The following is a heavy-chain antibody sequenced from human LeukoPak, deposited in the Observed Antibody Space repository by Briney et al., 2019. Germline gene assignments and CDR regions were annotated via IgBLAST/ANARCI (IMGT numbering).Heavy chain of an antibody. V-gene: IGHV3-21*01. Sequence: SGGSLRLSCAASGFIFSSYSINWVRQAPGKGLEWVSSISGSSSYIYYADSVKGRFTISRNNAKNSLFLQMNSLRAEDTAVYYCARGESHWGQGTLVTVSS. J-gene: IGHJ4*02. D-gene: IGHD1-26*01. CDR1: GFIFSSYS. CDR3: ARGESH. CDR2: ISGSSSYI.